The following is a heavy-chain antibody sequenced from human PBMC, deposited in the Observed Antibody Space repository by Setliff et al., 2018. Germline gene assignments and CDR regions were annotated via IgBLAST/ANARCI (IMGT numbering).Heavy chain of an antibody. CDR3: AHSSAARSYYGMDV. D-gene: IGHD6-6*01. CDR2: IYWDDDK. V-gene: IGHV2-5*02. CDR1: GYSISSGYYW. J-gene: IGHJ6*02. Sequence: TLSLTCTVSGYSISSGYYWGWIRQPPGKALEWLALIYWDDDKRYSPSLKSRLTITKDTSKNQVVLTMTNMDPVDTATYYCAHSSAARSYYGMDVWGQGTTVTVSS.